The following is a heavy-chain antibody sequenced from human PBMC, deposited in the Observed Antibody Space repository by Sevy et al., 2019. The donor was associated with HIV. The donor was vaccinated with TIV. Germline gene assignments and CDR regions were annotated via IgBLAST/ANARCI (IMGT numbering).Heavy chain of an antibody. CDR3: ARLVSCGGDCYYLDP. CDR2: ISHDERYK. Sequence: GGSLRLSCAASGFTFSNYDMHWVRQAPGKGLDWVAVISHDERYKNYAESVKVRFTISRDNFKNTLFLQMDSLRPEDTAVYFCARLVSCGGDCYYLDPWGQGALVTASS. CDR1: GFTFSNYD. D-gene: IGHD2-21*02. V-gene: IGHV3-30*04. J-gene: IGHJ5*02.